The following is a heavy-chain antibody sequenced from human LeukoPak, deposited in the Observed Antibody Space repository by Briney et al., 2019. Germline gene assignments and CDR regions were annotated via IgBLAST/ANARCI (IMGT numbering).Heavy chain of an antibody. CDR1: GFTFNTYA. D-gene: IGHD3-3*01. V-gene: IGHV3-23*01. CDR2: ISDSGGSA. Sequence: GGSLRLSCAASGFTFNTYAMSWVRQAPGKGLEWVSAISDSGGSAYYADSVRGRFTISRDNAKNSLYLQMNSLRAEDTALYYCARGGITIFGVVSYMDVWGKGTTVTVSS. CDR3: ARGGITIFGVVSYMDV. J-gene: IGHJ6*03.